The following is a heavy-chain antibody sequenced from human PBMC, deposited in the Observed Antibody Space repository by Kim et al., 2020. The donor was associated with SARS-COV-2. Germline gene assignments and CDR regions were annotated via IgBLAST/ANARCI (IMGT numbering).Heavy chain of an antibody. CDR3: AVGPPPGSRGIAAAGPNYYYYYGMDV. Sequence: SVKVSCKASGGTFSSYAISWVRQAPGQGLEWMGGIIPIFGTANYAQKFQGRVTITADESTSTAYMELSSLRSEDTAVYYCAVGPPPGSRGIAAAGPNYYYYYGMDVWGQGTTVTVSS. J-gene: IGHJ6*02. V-gene: IGHV1-69*13. D-gene: IGHD6-13*01. CDR1: GGTFSSYA. CDR2: IIPIFGTA.